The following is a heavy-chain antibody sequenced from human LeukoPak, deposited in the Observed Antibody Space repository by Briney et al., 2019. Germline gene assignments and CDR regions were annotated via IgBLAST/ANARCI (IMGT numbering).Heavy chain of an antibody. J-gene: IGHJ5*02. CDR1: GGSITSDAYY. V-gene: IGHV4-39*07. D-gene: IGHD1-26*01. CDR2: IHYSARI. Sequence: SETLSLTCTVSGGSITSDAYYWGWIRQPPGKGLEWIGSIHYSARIYYNPSLKSRLTISPDTSKNQFSLKLTSVTAADTAVYYCTREVRSAWASFDPWGQGTLVIVSS. CDR3: TREVRSAWASFDP.